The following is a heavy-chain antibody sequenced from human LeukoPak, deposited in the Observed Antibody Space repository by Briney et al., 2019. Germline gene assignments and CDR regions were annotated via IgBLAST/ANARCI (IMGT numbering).Heavy chain of an antibody. Sequence: PGGSLRLSCAASGFTFNTHGMHWVRQAPGKGLEWVAVIWYDGSNEYYADSVKGRFTISRDNSKNTLYLQMNSLRAEDTAVYYCASPAAPNGIVVVPAAPGLPDYWGQGTLVTVSS. CDR2: IWYDGSNE. V-gene: IGHV3-33*01. CDR3: ASPAAPNGIVVVPAAPGLPDY. D-gene: IGHD2-2*01. CDR1: GFTFNTHG. J-gene: IGHJ4*02.